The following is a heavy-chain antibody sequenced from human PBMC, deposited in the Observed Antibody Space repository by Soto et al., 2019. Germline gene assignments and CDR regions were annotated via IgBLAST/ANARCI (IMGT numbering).Heavy chain of an antibody. V-gene: IGHV4-59*01. Sequence: SETLSLTCTVSGGSISSYYWSWIRQPPGKGLEWIGYIYYSGSTNYSPSLKSRVTISVDTSKNQFSLKLSSVTAADTAVYYCARDRGQAYCGGDCYSPGMDVWGQGTTVTVSS. CDR1: GGSISSYY. CDR3: ARDRGQAYCGGDCYSPGMDV. D-gene: IGHD2-21*02. J-gene: IGHJ6*02. CDR2: IYYSGST.